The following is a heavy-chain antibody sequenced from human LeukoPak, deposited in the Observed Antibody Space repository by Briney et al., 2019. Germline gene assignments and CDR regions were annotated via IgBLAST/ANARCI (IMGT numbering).Heavy chain of an antibody. J-gene: IGHJ6*02. CDR1: GYTFTSYY. Sequence: ASVKVSCKASGYTFTSYYMHWVRQAPGQGLEWMEIINPSGGSTSYAQKFQGRVTMTRDTSTNTVYMELSSLRSEATAVYYCARDLTQSYYDFWSGYPRASGMDVWGPRTTVTVSS. CDR3: ARDLTQSYYDFWSGYPRASGMDV. CDR2: INPSGGST. V-gene: IGHV1-46*01. D-gene: IGHD3-3*01.